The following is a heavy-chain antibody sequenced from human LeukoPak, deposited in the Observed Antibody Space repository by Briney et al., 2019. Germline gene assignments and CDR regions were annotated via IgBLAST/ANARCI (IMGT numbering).Heavy chain of an antibody. D-gene: IGHD4-11*01. CDR3: ARGQYLTPFDY. J-gene: IGHJ4*02. CDR1: GGSISSYY. Sequence: PSETLSLACTVSGGSISSYYWSWIRQPAGKGLEWIGRIYTSGSTNYNPSLKSRVTMSVGTSKNQFSLKLSSVTAADTAVYYCARGQYLTPFDYWGQGTLVTVSS. V-gene: IGHV4-4*07. CDR2: IYTSGST.